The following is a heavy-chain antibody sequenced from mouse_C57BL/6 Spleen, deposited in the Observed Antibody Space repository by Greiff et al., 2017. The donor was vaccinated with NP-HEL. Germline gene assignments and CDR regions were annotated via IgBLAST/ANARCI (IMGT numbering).Heavy chain of an antibody. CDR2: IDPSDSET. CDR1: GYTFTSYW. J-gene: IGHJ3*01. CDR3: ARGITTVVPFAY. Sequence: QVQLQQPGAELVRPGSSVKLSCKASGYTFTSYWMHWVQQRPIQGLEWIGNIDPSDSETHYNQNFKDKATLTVDKSSSTAYMQLSSLTAEDSAVYYCARGITTVVPFAYWGQGTLVTVSA. D-gene: IGHD1-1*01. V-gene: IGHV1-52*01.